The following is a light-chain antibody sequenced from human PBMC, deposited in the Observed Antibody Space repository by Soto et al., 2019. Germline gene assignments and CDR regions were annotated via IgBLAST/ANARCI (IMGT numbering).Light chain of an antibody. CDR3: QQYHNWPT. Sequence: EIVLTQSPATLSLSPGEGSTLSCRASQSVSSYLAWYQQKPGQAPRLLIYDASNRATGIPARFSGSGSGTEFTLTISSLQSEDFAVYYCQQYHNWPTFGQGTKVDIK. V-gene: IGKV3-11*01. CDR2: DAS. J-gene: IGKJ1*01. CDR1: QSVSSY.